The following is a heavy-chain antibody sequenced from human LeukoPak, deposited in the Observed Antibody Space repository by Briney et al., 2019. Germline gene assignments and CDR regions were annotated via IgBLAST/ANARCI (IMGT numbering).Heavy chain of an antibody. J-gene: IGHJ3*02. D-gene: IGHD7-27*01. CDR1: GFTVSSNY. V-gene: IGHV3-53*01. Sequence: SGGSLRLSCAASGFTVSSNYMNWVRQAPGKGLEWVSVIYSGDRTYYADSVKGRFTISRDNAKNSLFLQMNSLRDEDTAVYFCVRVDWGSFAFDIWGQGTMVTVSS. CDR2: IYSGDRT. CDR3: VRVDWGSFAFDI.